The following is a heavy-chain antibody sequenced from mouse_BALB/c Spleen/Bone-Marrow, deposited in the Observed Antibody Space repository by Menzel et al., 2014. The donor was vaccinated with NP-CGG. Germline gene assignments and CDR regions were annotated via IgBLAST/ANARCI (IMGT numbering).Heavy chain of an antibody. CDR2: IDPSDSYT. D-gene: IGHD2-2*01. CDR1: GYTFTDYR. CDR3: AREDYGYGDMDY. V-gene: IGHV1-69*01. J-gene: IGHJ4*01. Sequence: QVQLQQSGAELVMPGASVKMSCKASGYTFTDYRMHWVKQRPGQGLEWIGAIDPSDSYTSYNQKFKGKATLTVDESSSTAYMQLSSLTSEDSAVYYCAREDYGYGDMDYWGQGTSVTVSS.